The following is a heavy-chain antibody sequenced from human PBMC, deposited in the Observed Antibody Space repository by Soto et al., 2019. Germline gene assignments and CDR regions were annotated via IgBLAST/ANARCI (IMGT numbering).Heavy chain of an antibody. CDR1: GFTFSSYG. D-gene: IGHD6-13*01. CDR2: IWYDGSNK. Sequence: GGSLRLSCAASGFTFSSYGMHWVRQAPGKGLEWVAVIWYDGSNKYYADSVKGRFTISRDNSKNTLYLQMNSLRAEDTAVYYCAAYSSSWYGLDYWGQGTLVTVSS. V-gene: IGHV3-33*01. CDR3: AAYSSSWYGLDY. J-gene: IGHJ4*02.